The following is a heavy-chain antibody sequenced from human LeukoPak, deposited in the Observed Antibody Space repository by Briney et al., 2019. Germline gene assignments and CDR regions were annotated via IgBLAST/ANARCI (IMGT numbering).Heavy chain of an antibody. CDR1: GGSISSYY. Sequence: SETLPLTCTVSGGSISSYYWSWIRQPAGKGLEWIGRIYTSGSTNYNPSLKSRVTMSVDTSKNQFSLKLSSVTAADTAVYYCARVPFWSGHYGMDVWGQGTTVTVSS. CDR2: IYTSGST. V-gene: IGHV4-4*07. D-gene: IGHD3-3*01. CDR3: ARVPFWSGHYGMDV. J-gene: IGHJ6*02.